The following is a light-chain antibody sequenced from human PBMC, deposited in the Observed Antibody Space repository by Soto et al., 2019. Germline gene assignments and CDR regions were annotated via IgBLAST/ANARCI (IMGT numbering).Light chain of an antibody. Sequence: QSVLTQPPSVSGAPGQRVTISCTGSRSDIGAGYDVHWYQQVPGTAPKLLIYGNINRPSGVPDRFSGSKSGTSASLAITGLQADDEADYYCQSYDSTLPVVFGGGTKLTVL. CDR3: QSYDSTLPVV. J-gene: IGLJ2*01. CDR1: RSDIGAGYD. CDR2: GNI. V-gene: IGLV1-40*01.